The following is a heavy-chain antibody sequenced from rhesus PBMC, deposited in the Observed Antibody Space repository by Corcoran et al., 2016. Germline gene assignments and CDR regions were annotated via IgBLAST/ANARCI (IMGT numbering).Heavy chain of an antibody. D-gene: IGHD6-31*01. V-gene: IGHV4-147*01. J-gene: IGHJ4*01. CDR3: ARYMGAGGYFDY. CDR2: IYGGSGST. Sequence: QVQLQESGPGLVKPSETLSLTCAVSGGSISSNYWSWIRQSPGKGLEWIGYIYGGSGSTSYNPSLKSRVTISTDTSKNQFSLKLSSVTAADTAVYYCARYMGAGGYFDYWGQGVLVTVSS. CDR1: GGSISSNY.